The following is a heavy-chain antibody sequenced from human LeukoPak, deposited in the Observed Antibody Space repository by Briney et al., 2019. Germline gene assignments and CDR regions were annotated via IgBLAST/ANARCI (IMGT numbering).Heavy chain of an antibody. D-gene: IGHD4-23*01. J-gene: IGHJ4*02. V-gene: IGHV1-69*05. CDR2: IIPIFGTA. Sequence: SVRVSCKASGGTFSSYAISWVRQAPGQGLEWMGRIIPIFGTANYAQKFQGRVTITTDESTSTAYMELSSLRSEDTAVYYCASSGGNSGRDYWGQGTLVTVSS. CDR1: GGTFSSYA. CDR3: ASSGGNSGRDY.